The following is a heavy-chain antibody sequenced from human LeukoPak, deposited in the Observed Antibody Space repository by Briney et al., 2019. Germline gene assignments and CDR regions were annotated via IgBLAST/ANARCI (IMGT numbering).Heavy chain of an antibody. CDR1: GYTFTSYD. V-gene: IGHV1-8*01. CDR3: ARGKLLWFGELLQNNWFDP. D-gene: IGHD3-10*01. Sequence: ASVKVSCKASGYTFTSYDINWVRQATGQGLEWMGWMNPNSGNTGYAQKFQGRVTMTRNTSISTAYMELSSLRSEDTAVYYCARGKLLWFGELLQNNWFDPWGRGTQVTVSS. J-gene: IGHJ5*02. CDR2: MNPNSGNT.